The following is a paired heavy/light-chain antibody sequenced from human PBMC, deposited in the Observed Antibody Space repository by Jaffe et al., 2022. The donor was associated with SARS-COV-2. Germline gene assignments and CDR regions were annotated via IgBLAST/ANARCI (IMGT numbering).Heavy chain of an antibody. J-gene: IGHJ4*02. D-gene: IGHD2-15*01. Sequence: QVQLVESGGGVVQPGRSLRLSCAASGFTFSSYAMHWVRQAPGKGLEWVAVISYDGSNKYYADSVKGRFTISRDNSKNTLYLQMNSLRAEDTAVYYCARDRAYCSGGSCYPPGFDYWGQGTLVTVSS. V-gene: IGHV3-30-3*01. CDR2: ISYDGSNK. CDR1: GFTFSSYA. CDR3: ARDRAYCSGGSCYPPGFDY.
Light chain of an antibody. CDR2: AAS. J-gene: IGKJ5*01. V-gene: IGKV1-39*01. Sequence: DIQMTQSPSSLSASVGDRVTITCRASQSISSYLNWYQQKPGKAPKLLIYAASSLQSGVPSRFSGSGSGTDFTLTISSLQPEDFATYYCQQSYSTTITFGQGTRLEIK. CDR1: QSISSY. CDR3: QQSYSTTIT.